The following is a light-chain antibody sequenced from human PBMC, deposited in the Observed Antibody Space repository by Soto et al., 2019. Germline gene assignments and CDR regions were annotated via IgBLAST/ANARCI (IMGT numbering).Light chain of an antibody. J-gene: IGKJ1*01. CDR3: QQYGSSPRT. V-gene: IGKV3-20*01. CDR1: QSISSSF. Sequence: EIVLTQSPGILSLSPGERASLSCGASQSISSSFLAWYHQIPGQAPKLLIFGASSRAAGIPNRFSGSGSGTDFTLTISRLEPEDFAVYYCQQYGSSPRTFGQGTKV. CDR2: GAS.